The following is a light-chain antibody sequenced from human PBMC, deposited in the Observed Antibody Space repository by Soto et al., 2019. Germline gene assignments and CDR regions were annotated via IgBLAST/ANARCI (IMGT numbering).Light chain of an antibody. CDR2: KAS. CDR3: QQYNSYRWT. J-gene: IGKJ1*01. CDR1: QSISDR. Sequence: DFLMTQSPSTLSASVGDRVTITCRASQSISDRLAWYQQKPGNAPKLLIYKASSLQSGVPSRFSGSGSGTEFTLTIISLQPDDFVMYYCQQYNSYRWTFGQGTKVEIK. V-gene: IGKV1-5*03.